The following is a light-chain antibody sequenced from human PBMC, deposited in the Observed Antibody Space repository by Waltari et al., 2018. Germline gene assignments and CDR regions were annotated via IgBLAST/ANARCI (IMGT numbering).Light chain of an antibody. CDR3: SSYISSSTLEV. V-gene: IGLV2-14*01. Sequence: QSALTQPASVSGSPGQSITISCTGTSSDVGGYDCVSWYQHHPGKAPKLIIFEVSNRPSGVSHRFSGSKSVNMASLTISGLQAEDEADYYCSSYISSSTLEVFGGGTKLTVL. J-gene: IGLJ2*01. CDR2: EVS. CDR1: SSDVGGYDC.